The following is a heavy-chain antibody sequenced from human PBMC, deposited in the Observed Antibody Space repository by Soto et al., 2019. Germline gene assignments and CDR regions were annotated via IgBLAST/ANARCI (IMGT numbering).Heavy chain of an antibody. CDR1: VGSINRYY. CDR3: AKGAGDYATPFDY. CDR2: VLYTGRY. V-gene: IGHV4-59*01. Sequence: SETLSLTCSVSVGSINRYYWCWLRHSPGKGLEWIAYVLYTGRYNYSPSLKSRVTMSVDTSKNQFSLRLTSVTAADTAMYYCAKGAGDYATPFDYWGQGTLVTVS. J-gene: IGHJ4*02. D-gene: IGHD4-17*01.